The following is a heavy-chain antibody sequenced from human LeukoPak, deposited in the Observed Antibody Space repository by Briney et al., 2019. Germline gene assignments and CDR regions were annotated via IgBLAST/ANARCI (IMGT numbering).Heavy chain of an antibody. D-gene: IGHD6-19*01. J-gene: IGHJ4*02. CDR2: IYYSGST. V-gene: IGHV4-61*01. Sequence: SETLSLTCTVSVGSVSSGSNCCGWVRQPPGKGLEWIGYIYYSGSTNYNPSLKSRVTISVDASKNQISLRLIPVTAADTAVYYCARGQGCGWYYFDYWGQGTLVTVSS. CDR1: VGSVSSGSNC. CDR3: ARGQGCGWYYFDY.